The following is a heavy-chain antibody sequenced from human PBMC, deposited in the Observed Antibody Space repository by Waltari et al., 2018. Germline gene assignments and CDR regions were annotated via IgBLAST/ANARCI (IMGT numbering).Heavy chain of an antibody. CDR2: IIPIFGTA. Sequence: QVQLVHSGAEVKKPGSSVTVYCTASGCPFRSYAISWVRQAPGQGLEGMGRIIPIFGTANYAQKFQGRVTITADKATSTADMELSSLRSENTAVYYCARAGPKTTNYYYGMDVWGQGTTVTVSS. J-gene: IGHJ6*02. CDR1: GCPFRSYA. CDR3: ARAGPKTTNYYYGMDV. D-gene: IGHD4-17*01. V-gene: IGHV1-69*14.